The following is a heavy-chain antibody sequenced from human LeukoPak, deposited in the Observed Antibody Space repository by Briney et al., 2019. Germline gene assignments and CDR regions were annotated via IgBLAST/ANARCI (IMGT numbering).Heavy chain of an antibody. CDR2: INPNSGGT. CDR3: ATRNVVVAATEHDY. Sequence: ASVKVSCKASGYTFTGYYMHCVRQAPGQGLEWMGWINPNSGGTNYAQKFQGRVTMTRDTSISTAYMELSRLRSDDTAAYYCATRNVVVAATEHDYWGQGTLVTVSS. V-gene: IGHV1-2*02. J-gene: IGHJ4*02. D-gene: IGHD2-15*01. CDR1: GYTFTGYY.